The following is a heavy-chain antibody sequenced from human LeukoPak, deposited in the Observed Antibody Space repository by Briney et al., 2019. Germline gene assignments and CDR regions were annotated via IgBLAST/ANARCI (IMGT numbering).Heavy chain of an antibody. V-gene: IGHV3-30*02. J-gene: IGHJ4*02. CDR2: IRYDGSNK. CDR1: GFTFSSYW. D-gene: IGHD4-17*01. CDR3: AKEIWPTVTIPGRTYFDY. Sequence: PGGSLRLSCAASGFTFSSYWMSWVRQAPGQGLEWVAFIRYDGSNKNYADSVKGRFTISRDNSKNMLYLQMNRLRAEDTAVFFCAKEIWPTVTIPGRTYFDYWGQGTLVTVSS.